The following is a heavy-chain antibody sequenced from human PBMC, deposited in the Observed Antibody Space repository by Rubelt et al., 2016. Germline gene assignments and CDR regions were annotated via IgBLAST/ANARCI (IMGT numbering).Heavy chain of an antibody. J-gene: IGHJ4*02. V-gene: IGHV3-74*01. D-gene: IGHD5-18*01. CDR3: TNADTTTWANKY. CDR1: GFSFSNYW. CDR2: INTDGSSI. Sequence: SGGGLVQPGGSLRLSCAASGFSFSNYWMYWVRQAPGKGLVWVSRINTDGSSITYADSVKCRFTISRDNAKNTLYLQMNSLRVEDTAVYFCTNADTTTWANKYWGQGTLVTVSS.